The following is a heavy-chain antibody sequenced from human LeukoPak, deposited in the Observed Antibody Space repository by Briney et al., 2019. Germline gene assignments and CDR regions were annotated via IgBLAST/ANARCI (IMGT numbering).Heavy chain of an antibody. CDR1: GFTFRSHA. V-gene: IGHV3-23*01. J-gene: IGHJ4*02. Sequence: PGGSLRLSCAASGFTFRSHAMTWVRQTSGKGLEWVSGISGSGHRTYYADSVKGRFTISRDNSKNTLYLQMNSLRAEDTAVYYCAKMRAEWELPYYFDSWGQGILVTVSS. CDR2: ISGSGHRT. CDR3: AKMRAEWELPYYFDS. D-gene: IGHD1-26*01.